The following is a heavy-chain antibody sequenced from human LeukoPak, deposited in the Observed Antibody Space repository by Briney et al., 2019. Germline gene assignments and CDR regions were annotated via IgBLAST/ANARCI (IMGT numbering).Heavy chain of an antibody. J-gene: IGHJ3*02. CDR2: INHSGST. V-gene: IGHV4-34*01. CDR3: ARYVVVVAARFAFDI. Sequence: SETLSLTCAVYGGSFSGYYWSWIRQPPGEGLEWIGEINHSGSTNYNTSLQSRVTISVDTSKTQFPLKLSSVTAAATAVYYCARYVVVVAARFAFDIWGQGTMVTVSS. D-gene: IGHD2-15*01. CDR1: GGSFSGYY.